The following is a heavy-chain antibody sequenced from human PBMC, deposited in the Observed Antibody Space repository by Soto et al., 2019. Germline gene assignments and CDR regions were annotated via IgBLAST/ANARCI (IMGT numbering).Heavy chain of an antibody. V-gene: IGHV1-18*04. CDR1: GYTFTSYG. Sequence: QVQLVQSGAEVKKPGASVKVSCKASGYTFTSYGISWVRQAPGQGLEWMGWISAYNGNTNYAQKLQGRVTMTTDTSTSTAYMELRSLRSDDTAVYYCARDRPPTLYYDILTGYFLFDYWGQGTLVTVSS. CDR2: ISAYNGNT. J-gene: IGHJ4*02. CDR3: ARDRPPTLYYDILTGYFLFDY. D-gene: IGHD3-9*01.